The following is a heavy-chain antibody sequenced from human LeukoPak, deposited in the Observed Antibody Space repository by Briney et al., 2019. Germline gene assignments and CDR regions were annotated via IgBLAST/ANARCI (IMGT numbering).Heavy chain of an antibody. CDR3: ARASGGITIFGVVSY. V-gene: IGHV3-7*01. Sequence: PGGSLRLSCAASGFTFSSYWMSWARQAPGKGLEWVANIKQDGSEKYYVDSVKGRFTISRDNAKNSLYLQMNSLRAEDTAVYYCARASGGITIFGVVSYWGQGTLVTVSS. J-gene: IGHJ4*02. CDR1: GFTFSSYW. CDR2: IKQDGSEK. D-gene: IGHD3-3*01.